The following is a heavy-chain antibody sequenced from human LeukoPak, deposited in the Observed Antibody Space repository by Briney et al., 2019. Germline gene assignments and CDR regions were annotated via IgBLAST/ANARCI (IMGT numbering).Heavy chain of an antibody. CDR2: IYYSGNT. D-gene: IGHD6-13*01. Sequence: SETLSLTCSVSGGSISSRSHYWGWIRQPPGKGLEWIGTIYYSGNTYYSPSLKSRVTISVDTSKNQFSLKLSSVTAADTAVYYCARSSSSWIYFDYWGQGTLVTVSS. CDR1: GGSISSRSHY. CDR3: ARSSSSWIYFDY. V-gene: IGHV4-39*07. J-gene: IGHJ4*02.